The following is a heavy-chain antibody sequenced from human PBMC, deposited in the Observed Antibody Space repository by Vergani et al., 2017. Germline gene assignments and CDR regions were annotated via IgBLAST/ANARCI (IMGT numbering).Heavy chain of an antibody. CDR2: INPSGGST. V-gene: IGHV1-46*01. CDR3: ASSLYYYDSSGYPLYYYYGMDV. CDR1: GYTFTSYY. Sequence: QVQLVQSGAEVKKPGASVKVSCKASGYTFTSYYMHWVRQAPGQGLEWMGIINPSGGSTSYAQKFQGIVTMTRDTSTSTVYMELSCLRSEDTVVYYCASSLYYYDSSGYPLYYYYGMDVWGQGTTVTVSS. D-gene: IGHD3-22*01. J-gene: IGHJ6*02.